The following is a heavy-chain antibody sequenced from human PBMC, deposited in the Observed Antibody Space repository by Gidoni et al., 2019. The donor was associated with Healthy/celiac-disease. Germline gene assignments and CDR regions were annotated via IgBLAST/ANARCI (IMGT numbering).Heavy chain of an antibody. CDR2: MNCNRGNT. CDR1: GYDFTSHD. Sequence: QVQLVQSGVEVKKPGASVTVSCKASGYDFTSHDINWVRQATGQGLEWMGWMNCNRGNTGYAQKFQGRVTITRNNSVSTAYMELSRLKAEDTAVYYCARGQRARGRVWFDPWGQGTLVTVSS. V-gene: IGHV1-8*01. J-gene: IGHJ5*02. D-gene: IGHD2-15*01. CDR3: ARGQRARGRVWFDP.